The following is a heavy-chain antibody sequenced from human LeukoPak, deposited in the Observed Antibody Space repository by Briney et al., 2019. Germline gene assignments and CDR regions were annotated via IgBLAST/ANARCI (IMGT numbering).Heavy chain of an antibody. CDR2: IYYSGST. V-gene: IGHV4-61*05. D-gene: IGHD6-13*01. Sequence: SETLSLTCTVSGGSISSSSYYWGWIRQPPGKGLEWIGYIYYSGSTNYNPSLKSRVTISVDTSKNQFSLRLSSVTAADTAVYYCARVTGYMAEDYFDYWGQGTLITVSS. CDR3: ARVTGYMAEDYFDY. CDR1: GGSISSSSYY. J-gene: IGHJ4*02.